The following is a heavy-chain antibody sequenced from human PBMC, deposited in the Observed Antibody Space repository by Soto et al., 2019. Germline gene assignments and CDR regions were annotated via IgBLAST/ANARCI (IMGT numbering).Heavy chain of an antibody. D-gene: IGHD2-2*01. CDR2: ISYDGSNK. V-gene: IGHV3-30*03. Sequence: QVQLVESGGGVVQPGRSLRLSCAASGFTFSSYGMHWVRQAPGKGLEWVAVISYDGSNKYYADSVKGRFTISRDNSKNPLYLQMNSLRAEDTAVYYCATGDIVVVPAAIFYWGQGTLVTVSS. CDR1: GFTFSSYG. CDR3: ATGDIVVVPAAIFY. J-gene: IGHJ4*02.